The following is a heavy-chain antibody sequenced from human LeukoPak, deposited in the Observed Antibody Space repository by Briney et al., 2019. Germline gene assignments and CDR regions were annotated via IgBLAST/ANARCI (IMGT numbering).Heavy chain of an antibody. CDR1: GGSISSSSYY. J-gene: IGHJ6*03. V-gene: IGHV4-39*07. D-gene: IGHD5-18*01. CDR2: IDYSGST. CDR3: ARERARRGYIYGSYFYIDV. Sequence: SETPSLTCTVSGGSISSSSYYWGWIRQPPGKGLEWIGSIDYSGSTYYNPSLKSRVTISVDTSKNQFSLKLSSVTAADTAVYYSARERARRGYIYGSYFYIDVWGKGTTVTVSS.